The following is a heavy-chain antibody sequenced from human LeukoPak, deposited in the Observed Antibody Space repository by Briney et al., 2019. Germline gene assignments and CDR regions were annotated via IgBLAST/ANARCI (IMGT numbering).Heavy chain of an antibody. CDR3: AHSESTIFGVALDY. CDR1: GFSLSTSGVG. D-gene: IGHD3-3*01. CDR2: IYWNDDK. Sequence: SGPTLVDPTQTLTLTRTFSGFSLSTSGVGVGWIRQPPGKALEWLALIYWNDDKRYSPSLKSRLTITKDTSKNQVVLTMTNMDPVDTATYYCAHSESTIFGVALDYWGQGTLVTVSS. J-gene: IGHJ4*02. V-gene: IGHV2-5*01.